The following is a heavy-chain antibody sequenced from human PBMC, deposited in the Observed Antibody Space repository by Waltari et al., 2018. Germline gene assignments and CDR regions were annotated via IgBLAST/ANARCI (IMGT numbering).Heavy chain of an antibody. CDR1: GGTFSSYA. CDR2: ISPIFVTA. J-gene: IGHJ6*03. Sequence: QVQLVQSGAEVKKPGSSVKVSCKASGGTFSSYALSWVRQAPGQGLEWMGGISPIFVTANYAQKCQGRVTITADKSTRTAYMELSSLRSEDTAVYYCASCITTIFQYYDYYMDVWGKGTTVTVSS. V-gene: IGHV1-69*14. D-gene: IGHD3-3*01. CDR3: ASCITTIFQYYDYYMDV.